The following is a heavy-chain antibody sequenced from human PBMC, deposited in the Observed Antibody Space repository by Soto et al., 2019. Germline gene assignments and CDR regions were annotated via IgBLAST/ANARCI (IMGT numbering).Heavy chain of an antibody. D-gene: IGHD3-3*01. CDR3: ARAGQSIFVVYYNGMDV. CDR2: IIPIFGTA. Sequence: QVQLVQSGAEVKKPGSSVKVSCKASGGTFSSYAISWVRQAPGQGLEWMGGIIPIFGTANYAQKFQGRVTITADESTSTAYMELSSLRSEDTAVYYCARAGQSIFVVYYNGMDVWGQGTTVTVSS. V-gene: IGHV1-69*01. J-gene: IGHJ6*02. CDR1: GGTFSSYA.